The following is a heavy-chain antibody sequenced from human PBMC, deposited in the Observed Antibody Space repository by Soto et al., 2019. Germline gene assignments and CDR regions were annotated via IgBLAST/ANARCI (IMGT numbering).Heavy chain of an antibody. Sequence: PSETLSLTCAVSGGSISSYYWSWIRQPPGKGLEWIGYIYYSGSTNYNPSLKSRVTISVDTSKNQFSLKLSSVTAADTAVYYCARGLPAAIWRTFDYWGQGTLVTVS. V-gene: IGHV4-59*12. CDR2: IYYSGST. J-gene: IGHJ4*02. D-gene: IGHD2-2*01. CDR1: GGSISSYY. CDR3: ARGLPAAIWRTFDY.